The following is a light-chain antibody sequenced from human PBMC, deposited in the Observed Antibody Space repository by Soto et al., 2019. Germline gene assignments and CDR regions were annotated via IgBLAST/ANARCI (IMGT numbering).Light chain of an antibody. Sequence: QSALTQPASVCGSPGQSITISCTGTSSDVEIYNLVSWYQQHPGKAPKLMISEVSKRPSGVSIRFSGSKSGNTASLTISGLQAEDEADYYCCSYAGSSTWVFGGGTKLTVL. CDR2: EVS. J-gene: IGLJ3*02. V-gene: IGLV2-23*02. CDR1: SSDVEIYNL. CDR3: CSYAGSSTWV.